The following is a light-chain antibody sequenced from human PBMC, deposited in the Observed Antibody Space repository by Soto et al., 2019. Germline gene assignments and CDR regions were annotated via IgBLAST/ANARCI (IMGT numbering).Light chain of an antibody. J-gene: IGKJ1*01. V-gene: IGKV1-5*03. CDR1: QTITSW. Sequence: SHMTLSPSSLSASVGDRVTSTCRASQTITSWLAWYQQKPGKAPKLLIYKASTLKSGVPSRFSGSGSGTEFTLTIISLQPDDFATYYCQHYNSHSEAFGQGTKVDIK. CDR3: QHYNSHSEA. CDR2: KAS.